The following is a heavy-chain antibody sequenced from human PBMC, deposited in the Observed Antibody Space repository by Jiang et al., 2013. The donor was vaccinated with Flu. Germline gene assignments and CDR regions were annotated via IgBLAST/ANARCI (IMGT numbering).Heavy chain of an antibody. V-gene: IGHV5-51*01. D-gene: IGHD2-15*01. CDR2: IYPGDSDT. Sequence: VQLVESGAEVKKPGESLKISCKGSGYSFTSYWIGWVRQMPGKGLEWMGIIYPGDSDTRYSPSFQGQVTISADKSISTAYLQWSSLKASDTAMYYCARHGYCSGVSCYPFDYWGQGTLVTVSS. J-gene: IGHJ4*02. CDR1: GYSFTSYW. CDR3: ARHGYCSGVSCYPFDY.